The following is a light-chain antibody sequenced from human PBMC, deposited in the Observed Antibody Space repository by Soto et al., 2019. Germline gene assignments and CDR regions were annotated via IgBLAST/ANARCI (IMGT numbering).Light chain of an antibody. J-gene: IGKJ1*01. V-gene: IGKV3D-15*01. CDR3: QQYNNWPRT. CDR2: GAS. CDR1: QSVSSN. Sequence: IVITQSPATLSVSPGERATLSCRASQSVSSNLAWYQQKPGQAPRLLIYGASTRATGIPARFSGSGSGTEFTLTISSLQSEGFAVYYCQQYNNWPRTFGQGTKVDIK.